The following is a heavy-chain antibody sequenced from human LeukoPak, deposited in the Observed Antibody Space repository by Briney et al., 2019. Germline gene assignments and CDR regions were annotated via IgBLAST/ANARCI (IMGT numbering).Heavy chain of an antibody. CDR2: ISGNGGGT. D-gene: IGHD3-16*02. Sequence: GGSLRLSCAASGFTLRSYAMSWVRQAPGKGLEWVSIISGNGGGTYYADYVKGRFTVSRDNSKKTLNLQLNSLSAEDTAVYDCAKDAIGQYRPYYFDCWGKGTLVTVSS. CDR1: GFTLRSYA. V-gene: IGHV3-23*01. J-gene: IGHJ4*02. CDR3: AKDAIGQYRPYYFDC.